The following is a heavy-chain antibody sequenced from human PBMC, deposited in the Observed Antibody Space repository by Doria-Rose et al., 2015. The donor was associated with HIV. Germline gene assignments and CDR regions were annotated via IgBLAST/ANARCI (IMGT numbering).Heavy chain of an antibody. CDR3: ARIKSSRWYHKYYFDF. CDR1: GVSLSSPGMG. D-gene: IGHD6-13*01. V-gene: IGHV2-26*01. Sequence: SGPVLVKPTETLTLTCTVSGVSLSSPGMGVSWIRQPPGKALEWLANIYSDDERSYKTSLKSRLTISRRSSKGQVVLTRTDMDPVDTATYYCARIKSSRWYHKYYFDFWGQGTLVIVSA. J-gene: IGHJ4*02. CDR2: IYSDDER.